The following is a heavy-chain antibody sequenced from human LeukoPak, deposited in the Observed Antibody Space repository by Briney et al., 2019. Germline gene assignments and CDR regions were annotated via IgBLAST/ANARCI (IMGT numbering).Heavy chain of an antibody. V-gene: IGHV3-48*02. D-gene: IGHD3-10*01. Sequence: GGSLRLSCVASEFTFRTFTMTWVRQAPGKGLEWISYISGSSTSKEYADSVKGRFTTSRDNTKNSLFLQMNSLRDDDTAVYYCARLRGFGAEYWYFDLWGRGSLVTVSS. CDR2: ISGSSTSK. CDR1: EFTFRTFT. CDR3: ARLRGFGAEYWYFDL. J-gene: IGHJ2*01.